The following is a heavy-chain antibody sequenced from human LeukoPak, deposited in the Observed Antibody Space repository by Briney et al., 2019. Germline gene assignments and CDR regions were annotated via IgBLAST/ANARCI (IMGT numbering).Heavy chain of an antibody. Sequence: GGSLRLSCAASGFTFSSYWMNWVRQAPGKGLEWVANIKPDGSDESYVDSVKGRFTISRDNAKNALYLQMNSLRAEDTAVYYCARQEVDYGAPAGFHNWGQGTLVTVSS. D-gene: IGHD4-17*01. J-gene: IGHJ4*02. CDR1: GFTFSSYW. CDR3: ARQEVDYGAPAGFHN. CDR2: IKPDGSDE. V-gene: IGHV3-7*02.